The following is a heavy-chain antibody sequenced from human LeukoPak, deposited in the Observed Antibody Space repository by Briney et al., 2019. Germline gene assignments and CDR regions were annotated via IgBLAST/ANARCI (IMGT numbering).Heavy chain of an antibody. CDR1: GDSISSGNYY. CDR3: AREVSNGLGYFDL. Sequence: TSETLSLTCTVSGDSISSGNYYWNWIRQPAGKGLEWFGRIYTSENTNYNPSLKSRVTISVDTSKNQFSLKLTSVTAADTAVYYCAREVSNGLGYFDLWGRGTLVTVSS. V-gene: IGHV4-61*02. D-gene: IGHD5/OR15-5a*01. J-gene: IGHJ2*01. CDR2: IYTSENT.